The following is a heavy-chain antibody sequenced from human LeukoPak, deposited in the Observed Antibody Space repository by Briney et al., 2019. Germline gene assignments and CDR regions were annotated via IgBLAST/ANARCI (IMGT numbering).Heavy chain of an antibody. D-gene: IGHD3-9*01. CDR1: GYTFTGYY. J-gene: IGHJ5*02. CDR3: ARDYTLTDLRYFGGSWFDP. V-gene: IGHV1-18*04. CDR2: NSAYNGNT. Sequence: ASVKVSCKASGYTFTGYYMHWVRQAPGQGLEWMGWNSAYNGNTNYAQKLQGRVTMTTDTSTSTAYMELRSLRSDDTAVYYCARDYTLTDLRYFGGSWFDPWGQGTLVTVSS.